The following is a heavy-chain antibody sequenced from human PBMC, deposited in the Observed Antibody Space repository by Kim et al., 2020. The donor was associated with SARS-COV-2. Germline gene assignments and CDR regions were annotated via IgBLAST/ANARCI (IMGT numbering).Heavy chain of an antibody. CDR3: ARPRGAPASGGWVSPYY. J-gene: IGHJ6*03. Sequence: GGSLRLSCAASGLTFKSYVMSWVRQVPGKGLEWVSAISGSGGDTYYADSVKGRFIISRDNSKNTLYLQMNSLRAGDAAIYYCARPRGAPASGGWVSPYY. CDR1: GLTFKSYV. CDR2: ISGSGGDT. V-gene: IGHV3-23*01. D-gene: IGHD6-19*01.